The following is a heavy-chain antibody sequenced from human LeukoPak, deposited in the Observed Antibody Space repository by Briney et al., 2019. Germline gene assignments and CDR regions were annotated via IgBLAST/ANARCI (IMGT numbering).Heavy chain of an antibody. Sequence: GESLKISCKCSGYIFTSYWIGLVRHMPGKGLEWMGIIYPGDSDTRYSPSFQGQVTISADKSISTAYLQWSSLKASDTAMYYCARPIAGYSYGTLDNWFDPWGQGTLVTVSS. J-gene: IGHJ5*02. D-gene: IGHD5-18*01. CDR3: ARPIAGYSYGTLDNWFDP. CDR2: IYPGDSDT. CDR1: GYIFTSYW. V-gene: IGHV5-51*01.